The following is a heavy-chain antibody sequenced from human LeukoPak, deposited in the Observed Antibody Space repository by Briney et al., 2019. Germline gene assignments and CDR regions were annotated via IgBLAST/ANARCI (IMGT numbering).Heavy chain of an antibody. Sequence: GGSLRLSCAASGFTFSSYGMHWVRQAPGKGLEWVSYISKSAILYADSVKGRFTISRDNARNSLYLQMNSLRAEDTAVYYCAINGCYRGVCDFDVWGQGTMVTVSS. CDR2: ISKSAI. V-gene: IGHV3-48*01. J-gene: IGHJ3*01. CDR3: AINGCYRGVCDFDV. CDR1: GFTFSSYG. D-gene: IGHD2-21*01.